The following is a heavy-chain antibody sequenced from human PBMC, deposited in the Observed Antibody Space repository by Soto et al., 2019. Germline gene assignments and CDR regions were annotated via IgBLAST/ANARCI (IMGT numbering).Heavy chain of an antibody. V-gene: IGHV1-8*01. D-gene: IGHD1-20*01. CDR2: MNPNSGNT. J-gene: IGHJ4*02. Sequence: QVQLVQSGAEVKKPGASVKVSCKASGYTFTSYDINWVRQATGQGLEWMGWMNPNSGNTGYAQKFQGRVTITRNTSISTAYMELSSLRSEDTAVYYCARGPQLTGPTGSKFDYWGQGTLVTVSS. CDR3: ARGPQLTGPTGSKFDY. CDR1: GYTFTSYD.